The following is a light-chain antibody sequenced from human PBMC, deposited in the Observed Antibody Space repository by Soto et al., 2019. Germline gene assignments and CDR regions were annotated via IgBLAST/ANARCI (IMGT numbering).Light chain of an antibody. Sequence: DLQMTQSPSSLSASVGDRVTITCRASQSISSYLNWYQQKPGKAPKLLIYAASSLQSGVPSRFSCSGSGTDFTLTISSLQPEDFATYYCQQSYSTPPVTFGGGTKVEIK. CDR1: QSISSY. CDR2: AAS. V-gene: IGKV1-39*01. J-gene: IGKJ4*01. CDR3: QQSYSTPPVT.